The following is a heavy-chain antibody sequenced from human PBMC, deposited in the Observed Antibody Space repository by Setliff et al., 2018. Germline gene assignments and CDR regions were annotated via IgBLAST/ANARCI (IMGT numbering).Heavy chain of an antibody. J-gene: IGHJ4*02. CDR2: IYYSGST. Sequence: KPSETLSLTCTVSGGSISSHYWSWIRQPPGKGLEWIGSIYYSGSTNYNPSLKSRVTISVDTSKNQFSLKLSSVTAADTAVYYCARTDLRYQTDYWGQGTLVTVSS. CDR3: ARTDLRYQTDY. D-gene: IGHD2-2*01. V-gene: IGHV4-59*11. CDR1: GGSISSHY.